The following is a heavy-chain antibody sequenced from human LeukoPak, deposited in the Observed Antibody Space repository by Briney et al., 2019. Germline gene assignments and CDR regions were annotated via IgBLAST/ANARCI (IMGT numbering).Heavy chain of an antibody. Sequence: SVKVSCKASGGTFSSYAIIWVRQAPGQGLEWMGRIIPILDIANYAQKFEGRVTITADKSTNTAYMKLSSLRSEDTAVYFCARASSEETAFDYWGQGTLVTVSS. J-gene: IGHJ4*02. V-gene: IGHV1-69*04. D-gene: IGHD3-10*01. CDR2: IIPILDIA. CDR3: ARASSEETAFDY. CDR1: GGTFSSYA.